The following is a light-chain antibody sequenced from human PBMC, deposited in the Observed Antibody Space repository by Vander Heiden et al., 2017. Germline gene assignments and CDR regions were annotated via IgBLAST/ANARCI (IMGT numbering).Light chain of an antibody. CDR1: SSDVGGYNY. CDR2: DVS. V-gene: IGLV2-14*01. CDR3: SSYTSSSTLVV. Sequence: SALTQPASVSGSPGQSITISCTGTSSDVGGYNYVSWYQQHPGKAPKLMMYDVSNRPSGVSNRFSGSKSGNTASLTISGLQAEDEADYYCSSYTSSSTLVVFGTGTKVTVL. J-gene: IGLJ1*01.